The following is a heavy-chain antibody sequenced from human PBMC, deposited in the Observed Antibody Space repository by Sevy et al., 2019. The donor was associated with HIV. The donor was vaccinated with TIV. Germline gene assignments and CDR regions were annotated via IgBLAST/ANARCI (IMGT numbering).Heavy chain of an antibody. D-gene: IGHD2-15*01. V-gene: IGHV4-59*01. J-gene: IGHJ6*03. CDR1: GGFISSYY. CDR2: IYYSGRP. Sequence: SETLSLTCTVSGGFISSYYWTWIRQSPEKGLEWIGVIYYSGRPNSHPSLNSRVTISLDTSKNQFFLKLSSVTAADTAVYYCARAPLLSDYYSYYMDVWGKGTTVTVSS. CDR3: ARAPLLSDYYSYYMDV.